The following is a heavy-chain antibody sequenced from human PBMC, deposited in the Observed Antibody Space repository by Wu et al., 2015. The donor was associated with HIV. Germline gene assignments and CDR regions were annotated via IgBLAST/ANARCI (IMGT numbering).Heavy chain of an antibody. CDR3: ARDRCWMGQCPLGFDY. V-gene: IGHV1-2*02. CDR1: GYTFTGYY. CDR2: INPNSGGT. Sequence: QVLLVQSGAEVRKPGASVKVSCKASGYTFTGYYMHWVRQAPGQGLEWMGWINPNSGGTNYAQKFQGRVTMTRDTSISTAYMELSRLRSDDTAVYYCARDRCWMGQCPLGFDYWGQGTLVTVSS. J-gene: IGHJ4*02. D-gene: IGHD3-16*01.